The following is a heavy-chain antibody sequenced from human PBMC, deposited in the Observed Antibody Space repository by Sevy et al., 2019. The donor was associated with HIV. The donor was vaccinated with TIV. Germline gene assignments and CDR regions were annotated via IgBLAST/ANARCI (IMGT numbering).Heavy chain of an antibody. CDR2: INPNSGDT. CDR3: ARRVTIFGLDYYFQH. CDR1: GNTFTVYF. V-gene: IGHV1-2*02. J-gene: IGHJ1*01. D-gene: IGHD3-3*01. Sequence: ASVKVSCKASGNTFTVYFVYWVRQAPGQGLEWMGWINPNSGDTNYAQNFQGRVTMTSDASISTAYMELSSLTSDDTAVYYCARRVTIFGLDYYFQHRGQGALVTVSS.